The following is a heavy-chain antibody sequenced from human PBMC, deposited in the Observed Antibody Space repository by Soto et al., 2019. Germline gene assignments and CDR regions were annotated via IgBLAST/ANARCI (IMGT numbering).Heavy chain of an antibody. CDR1: GFTFSEYS. CDR3: ARVGCSGGSCYPQSDY. V-gene: IGHV3-21*01. D-gene: IGHD2-15*01. CDR2: ISSSSSYI. J-gene: IGHJ4*02. Sequence: GGSLRHSYEDSGFTFSEYSMHWHRQAPGKGLEWVSSISSSSSYIYYADSVKGRFTISRDNAKNSLYLQMNSLRAEDTAVYYCARVGCSGGSCYPQSDYWGQGT.